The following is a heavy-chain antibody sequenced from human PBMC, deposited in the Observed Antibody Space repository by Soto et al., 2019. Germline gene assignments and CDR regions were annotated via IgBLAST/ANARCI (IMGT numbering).Heavy chain of an antibody. Sequence: SETLSLTCTVSCGSVSSGSYYWSGVRQPPGKGLEWIGCIYYSVSTNYNPSLKSRVTISVDTSKNQFSLKLSSVTAADTAVYYCARVQWDYDILTGPRGRRWFDPWGQGTLVTVS. CDR2: IYYSVST. V-gene: IGHV4-61*01. CDR1: CGSVSSGSYY. D-gene: IGHD3-9*01. J-gene: IGHJ5*02. CDR3: ARVQWDYDILTGPRGRRWFDP.